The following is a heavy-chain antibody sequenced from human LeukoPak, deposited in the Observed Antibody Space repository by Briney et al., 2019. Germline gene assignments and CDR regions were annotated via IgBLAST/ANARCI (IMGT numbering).Heavy chain of an antibody. Sequence: ASVKVSCKASGYTFTGHYIHWVRQAPGQGLEWMGRLNPNSGNTEYTQKFLGRVTMTRDTSISTAYMELSGLTSDDTAMYYCARQRGLGYFDYWGQGVLVTVSS. CDR1: GYTFTGHY. V-gene: IGHV1-2*06. J-gene: IGHJ4*02. D-gene: IGHD2-15*01. CDR3: ARQRGLGYFDY. CDR2: LNPNSGNT.